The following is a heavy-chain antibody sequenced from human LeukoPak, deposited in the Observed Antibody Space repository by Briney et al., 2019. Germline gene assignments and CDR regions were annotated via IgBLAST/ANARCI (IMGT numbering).Heavy chain of an antibody. D-gene: IGHD1-1*01. CDR2: IFYDGST. CDR3: GSTTYNPSLKSRAAVSANTSKNQFSLKLTSVTAADTAVYYFARHGCSSNICHFDY. CDR1: GGSISSSSYY. J-gene: IGHJ4*02. V-gene: IGHV4-39*02. Sequence: PSETLSLTCTVSGGSISSSSYYWGWIRQPPGKGLEWIGSIFYDGSTSYNPSRKSQVTGSVHKDKSHFSLKLTVLTAPDPDFFFVGSTTYNPSLKSRAAVSANTSKNQFSLKLTSVTAADTAVYYFARHGCSSNICHFDYWGQGTLVTVSS.